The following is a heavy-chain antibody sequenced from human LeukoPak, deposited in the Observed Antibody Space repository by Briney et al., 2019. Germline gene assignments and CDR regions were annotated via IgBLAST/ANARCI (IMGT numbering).Heavy chain of an antibody. Sequence: GGSLRLSCAASGFTFDDYGMSWVRQAPGKGLEWVSGINWNGGSKYYADSVKGRFTISRDNAKNSLYLQMNSLRAEDTALYYCARAATVTTWNYYYYYMDVWGKGTTVTVSS. CDR3: ARAATVTTWNYYYYYMDV. V-gene: IGHV3-20*04. CDR1: GFTFDDYG. D-gene: IGHD4-11*01. CDR2: INWNGGSK. J-gene: IGHJ6*03.